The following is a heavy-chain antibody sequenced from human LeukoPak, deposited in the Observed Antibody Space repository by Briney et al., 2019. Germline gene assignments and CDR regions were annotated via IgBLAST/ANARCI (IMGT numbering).Heavy chain of an antibody. D-gene: IGHD2-15*01. J-gene: IGHJ6*02. V-gene: IGHV1-46*01. CDR3: AREDVVVAADYYYYGMDV. CDR1: GYTFTSYY. Sequence: ASVKVSCMASGYTFTSYYMHWVRQAPGQGLEWMGIINPSGGSTSYAQKFQGRVTMTRDTSTSTVYMELSSLRSEDTAVYYCAREDVVVAADYYYYGMDVWGQGTTVTVSS. CDR2: INPSGGST.